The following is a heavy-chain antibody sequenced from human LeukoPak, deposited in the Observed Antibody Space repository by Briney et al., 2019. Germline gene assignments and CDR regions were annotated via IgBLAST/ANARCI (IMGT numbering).Heavy chain of an antibody. J-gene: IGHJ3*02. D-gene: IGHD3-22*01. CDR3: AKGFYDNSASGVFDI. V-gene: IGHV3-23*01. CDR2: ISASGGST. Sequence: GGSLRLSCGGSGFTFSHAWMSWVRQAPGKGLEWVSGISASGGSTYYADSVKGRFTISRDNSKNTLYLQMNSLRAEDTAVYYCAKGFYDNSASGVFDIWGQGTMVTVSS. CDR1: GFTFSHAW.